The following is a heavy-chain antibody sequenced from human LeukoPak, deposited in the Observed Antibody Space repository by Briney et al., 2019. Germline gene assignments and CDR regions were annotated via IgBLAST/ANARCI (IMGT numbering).Heavy chain of an antibody. V-gene: IGHV4-4*07. CDR1: GGSISSYY. J-gene: IGHJ5*02. D-gene: IGHD3-3*01. CDR3: ARDSWSGGRFDP. Sequence: SETLSLTCTVSGGSISSYYWSWIRQPAGKGLEWIGRIYTSGITDYNPSLESRVTISFDTSKNQFSLHLTSVTAADTAVYFCARDSWSGGRFDPWGQGTLVTVSS. CDR2: IYTSGIT.